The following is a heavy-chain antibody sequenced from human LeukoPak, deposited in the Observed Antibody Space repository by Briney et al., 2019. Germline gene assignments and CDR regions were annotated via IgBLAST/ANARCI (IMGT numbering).Heavy chain of an antibody. D-gene: IGHD5-24*01. J-gene: IGHJ5*02. CDR1: GGSISSYY. Sequence: SETLSLTCTVSGGSISSYYWSWIRQPPGKGLEWIGYIYYSGSTNYNPSLKSRVTISVDTSKNQFSLKLSSVTAADTAVYYCARLEMDLWLDPWGQGTLVTVSS. V-gene: IGHV4-59*08. CDR2: IYYSGST. CDR3: ARLEMDLWLDP.